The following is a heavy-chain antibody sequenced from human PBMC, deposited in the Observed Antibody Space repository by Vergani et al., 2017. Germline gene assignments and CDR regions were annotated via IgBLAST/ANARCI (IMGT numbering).Heavy chain of an antibody. CDR3: ARVLDYGDYERSLFADY. V-gene: IGHV3-7*01. CDR2: IKQDGSEK. Sequence: EVQLVESGGGLVQPGGSLRLSCAASGFTFSSYWMSWVRQAPGKGLEWVANIKQDGSEKYYVDSVKGRFTISRDNAKNSLYLQMNSLRAEDTAVYYCARVLDYGDYERSLFADYWGQGTLVTVSS. CDR1: GFTFSSYW. D-gene: IGHD4-17*01. J-gene: IGHJ4*02.